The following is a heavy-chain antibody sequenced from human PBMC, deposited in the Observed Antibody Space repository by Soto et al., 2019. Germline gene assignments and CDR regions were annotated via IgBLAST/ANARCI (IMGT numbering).Heavy chain of an antibody. CDR2: ISYGGGTT. Sequence: FIRLSRTGAGITFSDYAMGWLPLAPTTGLEWVSAISYGGGTTYYADSVKGRFTISRDNSKNTIYLQMNSLRAEDTAVYYCAKNPGYYYDSTGYHFVSWGQGTL. J-gene: IGHJ4*02. CDR1: GITFSDYA. D-gene: IGHD3-22*01. V-gene: IGHV3-23*01. CDR3: AKNPGYYYDSTGYHFVS.